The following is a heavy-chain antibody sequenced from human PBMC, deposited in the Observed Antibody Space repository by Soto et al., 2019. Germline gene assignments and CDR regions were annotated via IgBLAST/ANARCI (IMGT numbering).Heavy chain of an antibody. V-gene: IGHV3-9*01. CDR2: ISWDSGTI. Sequence: EVQLVESGGDLVQPGGSLRLSCAASGFTFGDHAMHWVRQVPGRGLEWVAGISWDSGTIDYGASVEGRFTISRDNAKNSVYLQMNSLRAEDTAVYYCAKDIGYSYGYRHFDYWGQGTLVTVSS. CDR1: GFTFGDHA. CDR3: AKDIGYSYGYRHFDY. D-gene: IGHD5-18*01. J-gene: IGHJ4*02.